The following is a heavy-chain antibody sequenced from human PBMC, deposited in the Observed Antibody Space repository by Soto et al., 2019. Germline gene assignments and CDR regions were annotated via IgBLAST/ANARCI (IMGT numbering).Heavy chain of an antibody. CDR2: IYNSGII. CDR3: ARGPYCGEECYFAY. CDR1: GDSISRYH. V-gene: IGHV4-4*07. J-gene: IGHJ4*02. D-gene: IGHD3-10*01. Sequence: QVHLQESGPGLVKPSETLSLTCSVFGDSISRYHWSWIRQPAGKGLEFIGRIYNSGIINYNPSLESRVTMSVDPSKNQISLQLSSATAADTAMYYCARGPYCGEECYFAYWGQGTLVTVSP.